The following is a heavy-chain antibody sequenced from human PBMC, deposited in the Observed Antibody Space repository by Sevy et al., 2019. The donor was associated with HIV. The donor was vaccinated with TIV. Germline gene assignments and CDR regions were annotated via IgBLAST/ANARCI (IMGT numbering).Heavy chain of an antibody. V-gene: IGHV3-23*01. D-gene: IGHD3-10*01. CDR3: ATEHLFGYY. Sequence: GGSLRLSCAASGFTFISYAMSWVRQAPGKGLEWVSSISSSGGYTYYADSVKGRFTISSDNSRNTLDLQMNSLRAEDTAVYYCATEHLFGYYWGQGTLVTVSS. CDR1: GFTFISYA. J-gene: IGHJ4*02. CDR2: ISSSGGYT.